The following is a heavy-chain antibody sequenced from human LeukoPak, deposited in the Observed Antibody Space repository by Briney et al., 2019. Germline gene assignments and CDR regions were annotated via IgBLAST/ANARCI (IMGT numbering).Heavy chain of an antibody. J-gene: IGHJ4*02. Sequence: PRASVKVSCKASGYTFTGYYMHWVRQAPGQGLEWMGWINPNSGGTNYAQKFQGRVTMTRDTSISTAYMELSRLRSDDTAVYYCARDLGYYDSSGPSGHWGQGTLVTVSS. D-gene: IGHD3-22*01. CDR1: GYTFTGYY. CDR3: ARDLGYYDSSGPSGH. V-gene: IGHV1-2*02. CDR2: INPNSGGT.